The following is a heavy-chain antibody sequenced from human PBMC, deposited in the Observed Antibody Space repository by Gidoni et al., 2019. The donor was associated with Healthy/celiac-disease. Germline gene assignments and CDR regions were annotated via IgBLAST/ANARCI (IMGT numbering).Heavy chain of an antibody. J-gene: IGHJ1*01. CDR2: IYTSGST. D-gene: IGHD6-13*01. CDR1: GGPLSSYY. Sequence: QVQLQDSGPGLVKPSETLSLTCTLSGGPLSSYYWSWIRQPAGKGLEWIGRIYTSGSTNYNPSLKSRVTMSVDTSKNQFSLKLSSVTAADTAVYYCARGVAAAGTRYFQHWGQGTLVTVSS. V-gene: IGHV4-4*07. CDR3: ARGVAAAGTRYFQH.